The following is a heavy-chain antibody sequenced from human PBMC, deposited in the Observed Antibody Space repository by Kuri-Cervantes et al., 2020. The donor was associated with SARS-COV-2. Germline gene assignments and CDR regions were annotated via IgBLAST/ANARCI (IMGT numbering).Heavy chain of an antibody. CDR1: GFTFSNAW. CDR2: IKSKTDGGTT. V-gene: IGHV3-15*01. CDR3: AKSSGAARYNWFDP. Sequence: GESLKISCAASGFTFSNAWMSWVRQAPGKGLEWVGRIKSKTDGGTTDYAAPVKGRFTISRDDSKNTLYLQMNSLKTEDTAVYYCAKSSGAARYNWFDPWGQGTLVTASS. J-gene: IGHJ5*02. D-gene: IGHD6-6*01.